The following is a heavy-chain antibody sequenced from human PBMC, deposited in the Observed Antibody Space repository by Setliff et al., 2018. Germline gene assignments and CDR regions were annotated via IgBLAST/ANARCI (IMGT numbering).Heavy chain of an antibody. CDR1: GYTLTNYY. CDR2: INPSGGLT. V-gene: IGHV1-46*01. Sequence: ASVKVSCKASGYTLTNYYMHWVRQAPGQGLEWMGIINPSGGLTKYAQKFQGRVTMTSDTSTNTVYLEVSSLRSDDTAVYYCVRGPGPRVVVAMPFDHWGQGALVTVSS. J-gene: IGHJ4*02. CDR3: VRGPGPRVVVAMPFDH. D-gene: IGHD3-22*01.